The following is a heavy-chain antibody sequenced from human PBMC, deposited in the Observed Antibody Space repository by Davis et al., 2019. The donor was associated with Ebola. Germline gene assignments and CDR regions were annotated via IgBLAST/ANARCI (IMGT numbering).Heavy chain of an antibody. V-gene: IGHV3-53*01. J-gene: IGHJ4*02. Sequence: GESLKISCAGSGFTVNNNYMTWVRQAPGKGLEWVSIIYYGDSTFYTDSVKGRFTISRDDAKNSLYLQMNSLTAGDTAVYYCVRSRGYWGQGTLVTVSS. CDR3: VRSRGY. D-gene: IGHD3-10*01. CDR2: IYYGDST. CDR1: GFTVNNNY.